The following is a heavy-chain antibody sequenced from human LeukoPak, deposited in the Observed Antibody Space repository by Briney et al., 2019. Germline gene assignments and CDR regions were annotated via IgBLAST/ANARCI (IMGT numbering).Heavy chain of an antibody. CDR1: GYTFTGYY. D-gene: IGHD2-2*02. CDR3: ARAAVRYLLLYHYYFDY. Sequence: GASVKVSCKASGYTFTGYYMHWVRQAPGQGLEWMGWINPNSGGTNYAQKFQGRVTMTRDTSISTAYMELSRLRSDDTAVYYCARAAVRYLLLYHYYFDYWGQGTLVTVSS. J-gene: IGHJ4*02. V-gene: IGHV1-2*02. CDR2: INPNSGGT.